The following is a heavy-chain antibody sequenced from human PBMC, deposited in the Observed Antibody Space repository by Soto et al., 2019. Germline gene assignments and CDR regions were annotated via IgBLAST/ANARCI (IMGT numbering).Heavy chain of an antibody. V-gene: IGHV6-1*01. CDR2: TYYRSKWYN. Sequence: PPQTLSLTCAISGDSVSSSSAAWNWIRQSPSRGLEWLGRTYYRSKWYNDYAVSVKSRITINPDTSKNQFSLQLNSVTPEDTAVYYCARFYSSSWYGYYYYDMDVWGKGTTVTVSS. J-gene: IGHJ6*03. D-gene: IGHD6-13*01. CDR1: GDSVSSSSAA. CDR3: ARFYSSSWYGYYYYDMDV.